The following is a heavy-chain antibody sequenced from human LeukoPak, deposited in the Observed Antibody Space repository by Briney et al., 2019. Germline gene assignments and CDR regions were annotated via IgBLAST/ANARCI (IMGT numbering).Heavy chain of an antibody. Sequence: KPSETLSLTCVVYGGSFSDYYWSWVRQPPGKGLEWIGEINHSGSAKYNSSLKSRVTMSVDTSKNQFSLKLSSVTAADTAVYYCARVSRKGTATYMDVWGKGTTVTVSS. D-gene: IGHD5-18*01. CDR1: GGSFSDYY. CDR3: ARVSRKGTATYMDV. V-gene: IGHV4-34*01. J-gene: IGHJ6*03. CDR2: INHSGSA.